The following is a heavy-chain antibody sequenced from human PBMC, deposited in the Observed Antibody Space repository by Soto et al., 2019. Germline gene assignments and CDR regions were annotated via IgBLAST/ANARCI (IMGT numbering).Heavy chain of an antibody. CDR1: GFTFSSYS. Sequence: GGSLRLSCAASGFTFSSYSMNWVRQAPGKGLEWVSSISSSSSYIYYADSVKGRFTITRDNAKNSLYLQMNRLRAEDTAVYYCARERRSLRITMVRGDFDAFDIWGQGTMVTVSS. CDR3: ARERRSLRITMVRGDFDAFDI. J-gene: IGHJ3*02. D-gene: IGHD3-10*01. CDR2: ISSSSSYI. V-gene: IGHV3-21*01.